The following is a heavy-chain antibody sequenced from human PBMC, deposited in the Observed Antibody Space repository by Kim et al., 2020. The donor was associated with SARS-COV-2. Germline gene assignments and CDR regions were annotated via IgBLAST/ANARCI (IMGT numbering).Heavy chain of an antibody. J-gene: IGHJ3*02. Sequence: TYYNPSLKSRVTISVDTSKNQFSLRLSSVTAADTAVYYCARYYDDAFNIWGQGTLVTVSS. CDR2: T. V-gene: IGHV4-39*01. D-gene: IGHD3-22*01. CDR3: ARYYDDAFNI.